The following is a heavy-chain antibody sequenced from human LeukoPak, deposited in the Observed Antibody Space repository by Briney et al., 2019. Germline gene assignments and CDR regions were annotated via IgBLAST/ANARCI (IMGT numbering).Heavy chain of an antibody. CDR1: GFTFSSFA. D-gene: IGHD2-15*01. V-gene: IGHV3-7*01. J-gene: IGHJ4*02. CDR2: IKQDGSEK. Sequence: GGSLRLSCAASGFTFSSFAMSWVRQAPGKGLEWVANIKQDGSEKWSVDSVKGRFTISRDNGKNSMYLEMNSLRAEDTAVYYCERWSGGHYDYWGQGTLVTVSS. CDR3: ERWSGGHYDY.